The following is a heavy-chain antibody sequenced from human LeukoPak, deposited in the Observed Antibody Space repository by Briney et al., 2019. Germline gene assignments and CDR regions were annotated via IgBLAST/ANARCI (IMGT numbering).Heavy chain of an antibody. CDR1: GGSFSGYY. CDR2: INHSGST. J-gene: IGHJ4*02. Sequence: SETLSLTCAVYGGSFSGYYWSRIRQPPGKGLEWIGEINHSGSTNYNPSLKSRVIISVDTSKNQFSLKLSSVTATDTAVYYCARHEAQDFDYWGQGTLVTVSS. CDR3: ARHEAQDFDY. V-gene: IGHV4-34*01.